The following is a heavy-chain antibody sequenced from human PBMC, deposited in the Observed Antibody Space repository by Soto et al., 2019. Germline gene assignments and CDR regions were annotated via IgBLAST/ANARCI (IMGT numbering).Heavy chain of an antibody. CDR2: ISSSSSTI. Sequence: EVQLVESGGGLVQPGGSLRLSCAASGFTFSSYSMNWVRQAPGKGLEWVSYISSSSSTIYYADSVKGRFTISRNNAKNSLYLQMNSMRADDTAVYDYARGGSLTWFDPWGQGTLVTVSS. CDR3: ARGGSLTWFDP. J-gene: IGHJ5*02. D-gene: IGHD3-10*01. CDR1: GFTFSSYS. V-gene: IGHV3-48*01.